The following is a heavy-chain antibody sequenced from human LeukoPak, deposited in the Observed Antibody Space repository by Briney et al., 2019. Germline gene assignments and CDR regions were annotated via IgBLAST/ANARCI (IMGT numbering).Heavy chain of an antibody. CDR1: GFTFDDYA. Sequence: GGSLRLSCAASGFTFDDYAMHWVRQAPGKGLEWASGISWNSGSIGYADSVKGRFTISRDNAKNSLYLQMNSLRAEDTALYYCAKDSRSSWFNWFDPWGQGTLVTVSS. V-gene: IGHV3-9*01. D-gene: IGHD6-13*01. J-gene: IGHJ5*02. CDR3: AKDSRSSWFNWFDP. CDR2: ISWNSGSI.